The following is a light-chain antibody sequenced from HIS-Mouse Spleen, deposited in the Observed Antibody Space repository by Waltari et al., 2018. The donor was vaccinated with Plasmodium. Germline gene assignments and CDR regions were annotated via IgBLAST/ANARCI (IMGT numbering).Light chain of an antibody. CDR1: QSISSR. CDR2: KAS. J-gene: IGKJ1*01. CDR3: QQYNSYSWT. Sequence: DIQMTQSPSTLSASVGDRVTITCRASQSISSRLAWYQQKPGKDPKLLIYKASSLESGVPSRFSGSGSGTEFTLTSSSLQPDDFATYYCQQYNSYSWTFGQGTKVEIK. V-gene: IGKV1-5*03.